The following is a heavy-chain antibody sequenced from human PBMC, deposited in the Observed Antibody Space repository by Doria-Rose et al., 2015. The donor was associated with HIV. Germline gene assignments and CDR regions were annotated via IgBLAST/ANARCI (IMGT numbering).Heavy chain of an antibody. D-gene: IGHD1-1*01. V-gene: IGHV4-34*01. CDR1: GGSFSGYC. CDR2: INHSGCT. CDR3: ARGLLRGGWNDVDYYYGMDV. J-gene: IGHJ6*02. Sequence: QVQLQQWGAGLVKPSETLSLTCAVFGGSFSGYCWSWIRQPPGKGLEWIGEINHSGCTNYRTSLKSRVTISLDTSKNLFSLKLSSVTAADTAGYYCARGLLRGGWNDVDYYYGMDVWGQGTTVTVSS.